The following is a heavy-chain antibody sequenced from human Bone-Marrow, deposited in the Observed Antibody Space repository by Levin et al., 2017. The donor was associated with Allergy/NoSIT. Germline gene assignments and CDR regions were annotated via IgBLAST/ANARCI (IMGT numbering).Heavy chain of an antibody. CDR1: GYSFTSYW. V-gene: IGHV5-51*01. CDR2: IYPADSDT. J-gene: IGHJ4*02. CDR3: GRREGGGESYYVN. D-gene: IGHD1-26*01. Sequence: LGESLKISCKGSGYSFTSYWIGWVRQMPGKGLEWLGIIYPADSDTRYSPSFQGQVTISADKSISTAYLQWTSLKASDTAIYYCGRREGGGESYYVNWGQGTLITVSS.